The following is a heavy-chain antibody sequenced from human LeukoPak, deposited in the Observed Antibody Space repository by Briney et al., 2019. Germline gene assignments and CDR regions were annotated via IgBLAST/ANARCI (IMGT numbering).Heavy chain of an antibody. CDR3: ARGTNSLNTAMVEPFDY. V-gene: IGHV4-39*07. J-gene: IGHJ4*02. D-gene: IGHD5-18*01. Sequence: SETLSLTCTVSGGSISSSSYYWGWIRQPPGKGLEWIGSIYYSGSTYYNPSLKSRVTISVDTSKNQFSLKLSSVTAADTAVYYCARGTNSLNTAMVEPFDYWGQGTLVTVSS. CDR1: GGSISSSSYY. CDR2: IYYSGST.